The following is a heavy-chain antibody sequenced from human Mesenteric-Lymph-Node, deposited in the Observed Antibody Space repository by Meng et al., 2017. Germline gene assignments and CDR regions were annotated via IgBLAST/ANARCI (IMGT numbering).Heavy chain of an antibody. Sequence: SETLSLTCPVSGGSISTYYWSWIRQPPGKELEWIGYISYSGSTNYNPSLKSRVTISVDTSKNQFSLKLSSVTAAYTAVYYCARALTYMLVVVMRANDAFDIWGQGTMVTVSS. J-gene: IGHJ3*02. V-gene: IGHV4-59*12. CDR1: GGSISTYY. CDR3: ARALTYMLVVVMRANDAFDI. CDR2: ISYSGST. D-gene: IGHD3-22*01.